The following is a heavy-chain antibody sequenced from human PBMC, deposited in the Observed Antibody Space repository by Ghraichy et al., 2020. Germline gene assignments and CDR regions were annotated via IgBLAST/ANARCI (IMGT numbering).Heavy chain of an antibody. CDR2: ISYDGSNK. V-gene: IGHV3-30*04. CDR1: GFTFSSYA. CDR3: ARPHYYDSSGYYAGRAFDI. J-gene: IGHJ3*02. Sequence: LSLTCAASGFTFSSYAMHWVRQAPGKGLEWVAVISYDGSNKYYADSVKGRFTISRDNSKNTLYLQMNSLRAEDTAVYYCARPHYYDSSGYYAGRAFDIWGQGTMVTVSS. D-gene: IGHD3-22*01.